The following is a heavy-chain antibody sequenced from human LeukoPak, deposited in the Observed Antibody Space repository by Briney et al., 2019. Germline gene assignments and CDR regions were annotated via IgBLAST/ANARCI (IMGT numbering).Heavy chain of an antibody. CDR2: VAYDGSSK. CDR1: GFTFSDYA. Sequence: PGGSLRLSCAASGFTFSDYALHWVRQAPGKGLEWVAFVAYDGSSKYYRDSVKGRFIISRDYSRNTLYLQMNSLRAEDTAAYYCAKFAQRYCSGGSCHPFDYWGQGTLVTVSS. J-gene: IGHJ4*02. CDR3: AKFAQRYCSGGSCHPFDY. D-gene: IGHD2-15*01. V-gene: IGHV3-30*04.